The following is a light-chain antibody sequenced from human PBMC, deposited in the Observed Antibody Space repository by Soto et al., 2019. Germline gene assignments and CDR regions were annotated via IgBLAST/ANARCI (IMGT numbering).Light chain of an antibody. CDR1: QSVSSSY. V-gene: IGKV3-20*01. CDR3: QQYGSSRT. J-gene: IGKJ1*01. CDR2: GAS. Sequence: EIGLTQSPGTLSLSPGARATLSCRASQSVSSSYLAWYQQKPGQAPRLLIYGASSRATGIPDRFSGSGSGTDFTLTISRLEPEDFAVYYCQQYGSSRTLGQGTKVDI.